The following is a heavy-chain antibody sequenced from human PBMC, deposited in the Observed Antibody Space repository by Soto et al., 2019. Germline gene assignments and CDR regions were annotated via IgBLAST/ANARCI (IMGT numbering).Heavy chain of an antibody. V-gene: IGHV5-51*01. CDR2: IYPGESDT. CDR1: GYSFTSYW. CDR3: ARRAVAGLFDY. J-gene: IGHJ4*02. Sequence: GASLKISCKGSGYSFTSYWIGWVRQKPGKDLEWMGIIYPGESDTRYSPSLQDQVTISADKSISTAYLQWSSLKALDTAMYYGARRAVAGLFDYWGQGTLVTVSS. D-gene: IGHD6-19*01.